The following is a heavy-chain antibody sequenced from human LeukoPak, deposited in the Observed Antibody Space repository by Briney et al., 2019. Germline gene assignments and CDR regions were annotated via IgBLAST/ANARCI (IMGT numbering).Heavy chain of an antibody. CDR3: ARDKAVTTEVTQHFQH. J-gene: IGHJ1*01. CDR2: ISAYNGYT. CDR1: GYTFTSYG. D-gene: IGHD4-23*01. V-gene: IGHV1-18*01. Sequence: ASVNVSCKASGYTFTSYGISWVRQAPGQGLEWMGWISAYNGYTDYAQKFQFRVTMTTDTSTSTAYMELRSLRSDDTAVYYCARDKAVTTEVTQHFQHWGQGTLVTVSS.